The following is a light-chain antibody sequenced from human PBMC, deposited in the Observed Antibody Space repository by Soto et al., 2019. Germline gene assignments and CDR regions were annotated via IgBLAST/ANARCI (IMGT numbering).Light chain of an antibody. Sequence: EIVMTQSPATLSVSPGERATLSFRASQSVSSNLAWYQQKPGQAPRLLIYGASTRATGIPARFSGSESGTEFTLTISSLQSEDFAVYYCQHYNNWPRTFGQGTKVEIK. V-gene: IGKV3-15*01. J-gene: IGKJ1*01. CDR3: QHYNNWPRT. CDR2: GAS. CDR1: QSVSSN.